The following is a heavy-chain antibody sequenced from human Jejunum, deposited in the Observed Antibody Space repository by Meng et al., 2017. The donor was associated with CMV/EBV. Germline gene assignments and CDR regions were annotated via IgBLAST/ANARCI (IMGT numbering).Heavy chain of an antibody. Sequence: SCKASGYPFNHFYLHWVRRAPGQGLEWMGWVNPNNGGTDYTQKFQSRVIMTSDTSISTVYMELSRLTFDDTAVYYCARGPWGFDLWGQGTLVTVSS. D-gene: IGHD7-27*01. V-gene: IGHV1-2*02. CDR2: VNPNNGGT. CDR3: ARGPWGFDL. CDR1: GYPFNHFY. J-gene: IGHJ4*02.